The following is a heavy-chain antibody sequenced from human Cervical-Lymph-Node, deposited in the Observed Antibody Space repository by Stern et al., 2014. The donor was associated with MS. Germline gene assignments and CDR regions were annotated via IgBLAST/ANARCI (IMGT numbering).Heavy chain of an antibody. V-gene: IGHV4-61*02. D-gene: IGHD1-26*01. J-gene: IGHJ5*02. CDR3: ATTRWDLFTWNWFDP. CDR1: GGSISSSGYY. CDR2: IHDSGST. Sequence: VQLVESGPGLVKPSQTLSLTCTVSGGSISSSGYYWSWIRQPADKGLEGIGRIHDSGSTYYNPSLKSRVTISMATAKNQSPLKLPSGTAADTAVYYCATTRWDLFTWNWFDPWGQGTLVTVSS.